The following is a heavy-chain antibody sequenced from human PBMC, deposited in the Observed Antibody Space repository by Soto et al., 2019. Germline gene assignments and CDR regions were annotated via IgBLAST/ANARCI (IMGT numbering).Heavy chain of an antibody. V-gene: IGHV4-38-2*01. CDR3: ARLVDYYGSGSYWFDP. CDR1: GYSISSGYY. CDR2: IYHSGNT. D-gene: IGHD3-10*01. Sequence: LSLTCAVSGYSISSGYYWGWIRQPPGKRLEWIGTIYHSGNTYYNPSLKSRVTISVDTSKNQFSLKLNSVTAADTALYYCARLVDYYGSGSYWFDPWGQGTLVTVSS. J-gene: IGHJ5*02.